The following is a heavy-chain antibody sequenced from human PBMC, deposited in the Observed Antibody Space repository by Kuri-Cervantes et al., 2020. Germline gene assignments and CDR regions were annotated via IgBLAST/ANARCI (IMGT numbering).Heavy chain of an antibody. CDR3: ARDLGYYDSSGPLASGMDV. V-gene: IGHV3-66*02. CDR1: GFTVSSNY. CDR2: IYSGGST. Sequence: GGSLRLSCAASGFTVSSNYMSWVRQAPGKGLEWVSVIYSGGSTCYADSVKGRFTISRDNSKNTLYLQMNSLRAEDTAVYYCARDLGYYDSSGPLASGMDVWGQGTTVTVSS. D-gene: IGHD3-22*01. J-gene: IGHJ6*02.